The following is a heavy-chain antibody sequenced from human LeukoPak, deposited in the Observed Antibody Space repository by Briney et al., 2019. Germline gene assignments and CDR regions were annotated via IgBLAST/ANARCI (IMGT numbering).Heavy chain of an antibody. D-gene: IGHD2-21*02. V-gene: IGHV3-21*01. CDR3: ARGFSVVVTALDY. Sequence: GGSLRLSCAASGFTFSSYSMNWVRQAPGKGLEWVSSINSSRSSIYYADSVKGRFTISRDNAKNSLYLQMNSMRAEDTAVYYCARGFSVVVTALDYWGQGTLVTVSS. CDR2: INSSRSSI. J-gene: IGHJ4*02. CDR1: GFTFSSYS.